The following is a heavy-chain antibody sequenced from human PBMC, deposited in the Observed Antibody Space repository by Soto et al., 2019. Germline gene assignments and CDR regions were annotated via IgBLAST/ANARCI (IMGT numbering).Heavy chain of an antibody. D-gene: IGHD2-8*01. J-gene: IGHJ6*02. Sequence: PGGSLRLSCAASGFTFSSYGMHWVRQALGKGLEWVAVISYDGSNKYYADSVKGRVTISRDNSKNTLYLQMNSLRAEDTAVYYCAKEHPIWGGPNGDPYGMDVWGQGTTVTVSS. CDR2: ISYDGSNK. CDR1: GFTFSSYG. V-gene: IGHV3-30*18. CDR3: AKEHPIWGGPNGDPYGMDV.